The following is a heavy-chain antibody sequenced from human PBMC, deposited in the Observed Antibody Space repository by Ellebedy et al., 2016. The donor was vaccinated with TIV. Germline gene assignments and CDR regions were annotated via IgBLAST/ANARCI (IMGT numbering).Heavy chain of an antibody. Sequence: AASVKVSCKTSGYTFGSIDIIWVRQDTGQGLEWLGWMNPNSANTGLAEKFRYRVTLTGDTSTDTAYMELNGLRTEDTAVYYCARARRTLLWADNWGQGTLLTVSS. D-gene: IGHD2/OR15-2a*01. J-gene: IGHJ4*02. CDR1: GYTFGSID. CDR3: ARARRTLLWADN. V-gene: IGHV1-8*01. CDR2: MNPNSANT.